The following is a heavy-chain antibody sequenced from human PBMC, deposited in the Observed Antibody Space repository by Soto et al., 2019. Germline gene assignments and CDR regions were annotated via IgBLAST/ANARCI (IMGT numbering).Heavy chain of an antibody. D-gene: IGHD3-10*01. CDR2: IKEEGSEK. V-gene: IGHV3-7*03. Sequence: EVQLVESGGGLVQPGGSLRLSCADSGFTFSNFWMSWARQAPGMGLQWVASIKEEGSEKYYVDSVKGRFTISRDNAKNSLYLQRNSLRAEDTAVYYCARFRSLDPWGQGTLVTVSS. CDR1: GFTFSNFW. CDR3: ARFRSLDP. J-gene: IGHJ5*02.